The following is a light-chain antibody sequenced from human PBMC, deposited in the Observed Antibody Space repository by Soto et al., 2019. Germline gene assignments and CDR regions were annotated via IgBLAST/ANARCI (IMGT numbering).Light chain of an antibody. J-gene: IGKJ1*01. Sequence: DVVRTQSPLSLPVTLGQPASISCRSRQSLVSSDGNTYLIWLQQRPGQSPRRLIYTVSNLDSGVQDRFSGSGSGTDFTRGGRRVEAEDVWVYYCVRGTQRAWRCGEGTKVDLK. CDR2: TVS. CDR1: QSLVSSDGNTY. V-gene: IGKV2-30*01. CDR3: VRGTQRAWR.